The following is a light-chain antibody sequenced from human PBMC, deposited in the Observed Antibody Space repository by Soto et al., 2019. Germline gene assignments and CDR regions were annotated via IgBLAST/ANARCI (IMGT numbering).Light chain of an antibody. V-gene: IGLV2-14*01. J-gene: IGLJ3*02. CDR3: ISYTSSATGV. CDR2: EVN. CDR1: SSDIGGGGYNY. Sequence: QSALTQPASVSGSPGQSITISCTGTSSDIGGGGYNYVSWHQQYPGKAPKLMIYEVNTRPSGISNRFSGSKSGNTASLAISGLQAEEEDDYYCISYTSSATGVFGGGTKVTVL.